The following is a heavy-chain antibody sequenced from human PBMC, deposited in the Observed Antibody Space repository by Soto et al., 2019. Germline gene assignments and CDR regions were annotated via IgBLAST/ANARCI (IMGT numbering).Heavy chain of an antibody. D-gene: IGHD2-15*01. J-gene: IGHJ4*02. CDR3: AKGSEGVVVAAVYFDY. Sequence: PGGSLRLSCAASGFTFSSYAMSWVRQAPGKGLEWVSAISGSGGSTYYADSVKGRFTISRDNPKNTLYLQMNSLRAEDTAVYYCAKGSEGVVVAAVYFDYWGQGTLVTVSS. V-gene: IGHV3-23*01. CDR1: GFTFSSYA. CDR2: ISGSGGST.